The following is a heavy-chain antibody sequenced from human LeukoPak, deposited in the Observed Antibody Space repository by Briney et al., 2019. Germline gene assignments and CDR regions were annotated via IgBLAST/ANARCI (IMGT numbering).Heavy chain of an antibody. J-gene: IGHJ4*02. Sequence: GGSLRLSCAASGFTFSSYEMNWGRQAPGKGREWGSYISSSGSTIYYADSVRGRFTISRDNAKNSLYLQMNSLRAEDTAVYYCAAWGYDIWTGYYRDYWGQGTLVTVSS. D-gene: IGHD3-9*01. CDR2: ISSSGSTI. CDR1: GFTFSSYE. V-gene: IGHV3-48*03. CDR3: AAWGYDIWTGYYRDY.